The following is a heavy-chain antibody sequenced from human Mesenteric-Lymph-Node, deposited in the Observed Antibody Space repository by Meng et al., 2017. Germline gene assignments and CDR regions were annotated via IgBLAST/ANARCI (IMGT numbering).Heavy chain of an antibody. CDR1: GFSFSDYN. Sequence: QVWLVGSGGALVKPGGSLRLSCEGSGFSFSDYNMSWLRQAPGEGLQWISSIGNAGTITHYADSVKGRFTISRDNAENSLYLQMDSLRVEDTGVYYCAKGLYYFDQWGQGTLVTVSS. V-gene: IGHV3-11*04. CDR2: IGNAGTIT. J-gene: IGHJ4*02. CDR3: AKGLYYFDQ.